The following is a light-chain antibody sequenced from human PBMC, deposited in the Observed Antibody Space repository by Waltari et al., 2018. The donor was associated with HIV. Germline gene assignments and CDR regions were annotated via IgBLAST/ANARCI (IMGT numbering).Light chain of an antibody. J-gene: IGKJ1*01. CDR1: QYTSTN. Sequence: DIQMTQSPSFLSASVGDRVTITCRASQYTSTNLNWYQQKPGIAPKVLIYGASSLQSGVPSRFSGGASGTDFTLTISSLQPEDFATYYCQQSYSTPWTFGQGTKVEI. CDR2: GAS. CDR3: QQSYSTPWT. V-gene: IGKV1-39*01.